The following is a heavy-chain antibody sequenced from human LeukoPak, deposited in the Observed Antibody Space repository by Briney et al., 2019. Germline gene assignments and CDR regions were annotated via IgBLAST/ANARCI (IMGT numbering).Heavy chain of an antibody. D-gene: IGHD3-22*01. V-gene: IGHV3-21*01. CDR1: GFTFSTYW. Sequence: GGSLRLSCAASGFTFSTYWMHWVRQAPGKGLEWVSSISSSSSYIYYADSVKGRFTISRDNAKKSLYLQMNSLRAEDTAVYYCATDAGSSGFPRAGVDYWGQGTLVTVSS. J-gene: IGHJ4*02. CDR3: ATDAGSSGFPRAGVDY. CDR2: ISSSSSYI.